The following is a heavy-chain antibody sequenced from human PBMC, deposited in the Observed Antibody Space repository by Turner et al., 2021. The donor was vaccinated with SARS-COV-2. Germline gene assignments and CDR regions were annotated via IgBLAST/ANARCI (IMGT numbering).Heavy chain of an antibody. Sequence: VPLVASWGGFVQPCGSLCLSCAASGFTFSNHYMYWVRQAPGEGMEGVGSIRNKANSYTTEYAASVKGRFTRSRDESTKSLYLKMNSLKTEDTDVYDCDRRGDWNLAGIDDWGQGTLVTVSS. CDR3: DRRGDWNLAGIDD. J-gene: IGHJ4*02. CDR1: GFTFSNHY. CDR2: IRNKANSYTT. V-gene: IGHV3-72*01. D-gene: IGHD1-7*01.